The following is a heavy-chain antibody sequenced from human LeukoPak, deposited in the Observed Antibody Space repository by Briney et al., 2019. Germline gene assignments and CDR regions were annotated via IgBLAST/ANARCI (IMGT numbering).Heavy chain of an antibody. Sequence: GGSLRLSCAASGFTFSNYGMHWVRQAPGKGLQWVAVISYDGSNKYYADSVKGRFTISRDNSKNTLYLQMNSLRAEDTAVYYCAKESITTSPGTYYYYYYGMDVWGQGTTVTVSS. CDR3: AKESITTSPGTYYYYYYGMDV. CDR2: ISYDGSNK. D-gene: IGHD3-10*01. CDR1: GFTFSNYG. V-gene: IGHV3-30*18. J-gene: IGHJ6*02.